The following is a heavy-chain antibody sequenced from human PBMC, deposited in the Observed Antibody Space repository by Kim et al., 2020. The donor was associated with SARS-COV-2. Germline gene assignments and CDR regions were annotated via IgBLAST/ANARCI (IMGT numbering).Heavy chain of an antibody. V-gene: IGHV3-23*01. J-gene: IGHJ3*02. CDR3: AKTGRRGYIYDAFDI. Sequence: GGSLRLSCAASGFSFSSSAMSWVRQAPGRGLEWVSVISDTGGTTYYADSVMGRFTIARDNSKDTLYLQINSLNAEDTAVYFCAKTGRRGYIYDAFDIWGQGTMGTVSS. CDR1: GFSFSSSA. D-gene: IGHD5-18*01. CDR2: ISDTGGTT.